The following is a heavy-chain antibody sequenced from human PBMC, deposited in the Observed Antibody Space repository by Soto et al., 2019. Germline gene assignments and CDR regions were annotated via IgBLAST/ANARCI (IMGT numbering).Heavy chain of an antibody. Sequence: QVQLQESGPGLVKPSQTLSLTCTVSGGSISSGGYYWTWIRQHPGKGLEWIGYNYYSGITYYNPSLKSRLTXSXAXSXXQFSLKLSSVTAADTAVYYCARGSSIAGLYYGMDVWGQGTTVTVSS. CDR3: ARGSSIAGLYYGMDV. J-gene: IGHJ6*02. V-gene: IGHV4-31*03. D-gene: IGHD6-6*01. CDR1: GGSISSGGYY. CDR2: NYYSGIT.